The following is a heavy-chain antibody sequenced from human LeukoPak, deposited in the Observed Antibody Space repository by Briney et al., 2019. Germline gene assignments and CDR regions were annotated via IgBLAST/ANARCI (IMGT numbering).Heavy chain of an antibody. CDR1: GYTFTSYY. CDR3: ARGQHSSGYYLPN. Sequence: ASVKVSCKASGYTFTSYYMHWVRQAPGQGLEWMGIINPSGGNTSYAQKFQGRVTVTRDTSTSTAYMELSSLRSEDTAVYYCARGQHSSGYYLPNWGQGTLVTVSS. D-gene: IGHD3-22*01. CDR2: INPSGGNT. J-gene: IGHJ4*02. V-gene: IGHV1-46*01.